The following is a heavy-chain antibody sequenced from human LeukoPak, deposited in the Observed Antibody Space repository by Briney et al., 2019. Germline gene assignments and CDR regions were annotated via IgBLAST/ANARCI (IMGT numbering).Heavy chain of an antibody. CDR1: GYTFTSYD. J-gene: IGHJ4*02. Sequence: ASVTVSCKASGYTFTSYDFNWVRQAPGQGLERMGWMNPNNGNTGYAQKFQGRVTMTRNTSISTAFMELSSLRSEDTAVYYCARRNTIMVAGLDYWGQGTLVTVSS. CDR3: ARRNTIMVAGLDY. D-gene: IGHD5-24*01. V-gene: IGHV1-8*01. CDR2: MNPNNGNT.